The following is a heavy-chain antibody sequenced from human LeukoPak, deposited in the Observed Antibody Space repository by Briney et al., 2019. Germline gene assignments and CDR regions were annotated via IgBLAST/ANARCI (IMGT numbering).Heavy chain of an antibody. J-gene: IGHJ5*02. CDR3: ARGVAVAGRFGWFDP. Sequence: SETLSLTCAVYGGSFSDYYWSWIRQPPGKGLEWIAEIHHSGSTNYNPSLKSRVTISVDTSKNQFSLKLSSVTAADTAVYYCARGVAVAGRFGWFDPWGQGTLVTVSS. CDR2: IHHSGST. V-gene: IGHV4-34*01. D-gene: IGHD6-19*01. CDR1: GGSFSDYY.